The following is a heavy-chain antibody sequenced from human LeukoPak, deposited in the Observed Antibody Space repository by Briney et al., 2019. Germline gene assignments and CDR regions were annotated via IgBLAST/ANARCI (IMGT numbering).Heavy chain of an antibody. CDR2: ISYDGSNK. D-gene: IGHD3-10*01. J-gene: IGHJ2*01. CDR3: ARAGGDYGSGRKPLDL. CDR1: GGTFSSYA. V-gene: IGHV3-30-3*01. Sequence: SCKASGGTFSSYAMHWVRQAPGKGLEWVAVISYDGSNKYYADSVKGRFTISRDNSKNTLYLQMNSLRAEDTAVYYCARAGGDYGSGRKPLDLWGRGTLVTVSS.